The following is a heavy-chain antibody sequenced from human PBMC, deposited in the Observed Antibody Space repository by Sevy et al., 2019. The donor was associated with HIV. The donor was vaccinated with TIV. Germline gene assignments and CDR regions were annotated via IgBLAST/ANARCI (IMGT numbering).Heavy chain of an antibody. V-gene: IGHV3-23*01. CDR1: GFTFSKFS. D-gene: IGHD2-8*01. Sequence: GGSLRLSCAASGFTFSKFSLNWVRQPPGKGLEWVSTLSFGCGEINYADSVKGRFTISSDKSKSSLYLQMNNVRPEDTAVYYCAREGCTRPHDYWGQGTLVTVSS. J-gene: IGHJ4*02. CDR2: LSFGCGEI. CDR3: AREGCTRPHDY.